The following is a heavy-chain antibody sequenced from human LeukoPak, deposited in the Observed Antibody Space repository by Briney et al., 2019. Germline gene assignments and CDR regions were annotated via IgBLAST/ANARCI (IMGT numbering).Heavy chain of an antibody. J-gene: IGHJ4*02. CDR3: AREVSEGFDF. CDR1: GFTFSGYS. CDR2: FGTRSTSI. Sequence: GGSLRLSCTASGFTFSGYSMNWIRQAPGKGLEWASSFGTRSTSIYHAGSVKGRFTISRDNAKNSLYLQMNSLRAEDTALYYCAREVSEGFDFWGQGTLVTVSS. D-gene: IGHD3-22*01. V-gene: IGHV3-21*01.